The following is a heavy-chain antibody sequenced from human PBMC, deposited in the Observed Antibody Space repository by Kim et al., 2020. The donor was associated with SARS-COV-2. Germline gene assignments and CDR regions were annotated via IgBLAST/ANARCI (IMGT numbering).Heavy chain of an antibody. CDR3: TRVPGTTLAFLDAFDI. D-gene: IGHD1-1*01. CDR2: IRSKVNGYAT. V-gene: IGHV3-73*01. Sequence: GGSLRLSCGASGFTFSDSAMHWVRRASGKGLEWAGRIRSKVNGYATAYSASVRGRFTISRDDSRNTAYLQMNSLKTEDTAVYYCTRVPGTTLAFLDAFDIWGQGTMVAVSS. J-gene: IGHJ3*02. CDR1: GFTFSDSA.